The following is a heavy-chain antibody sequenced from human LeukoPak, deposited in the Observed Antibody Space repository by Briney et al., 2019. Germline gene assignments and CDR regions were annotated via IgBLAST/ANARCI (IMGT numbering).Heavy chain of an antibody. J-gene: IGHJ5*02. CDR1: GFTFSSYW. CDR3: ARGRRVPAAMGNWFDP. CDR2: IKQDGSEK. V-gene: IGHV3-7*01. Sequence: GGSLRLSCAASGFTFSSYWMSWVRQAPGKGLEWVANIKQDGSEKYLVDSVKGRFTIPRDNAKNSLYLQMNSLRGEDTAVYYCARGRRVPAAMGNWFDPWGQGTLVTVSS. D-gene: IGHD2-2*01.